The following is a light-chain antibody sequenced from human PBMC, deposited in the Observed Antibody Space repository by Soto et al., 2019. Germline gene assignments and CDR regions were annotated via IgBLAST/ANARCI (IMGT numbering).Light chain of an antibody. J-gene: IGKJ1*01. V-gene: IGKV3-20*01. Sequence: EIVMTQSPATLSVSPGERATLSCMASQTVISNLAWYQQKPGQAPRLLIYGASSRATGIPDRFSGSGSGTDFTLTISRLEPEDFAVYYCQQYDTSPRTFGQGTKVDIK. CDR1: QTVISN. CDR3: QQYDTSPRT. CDR2: GAS.